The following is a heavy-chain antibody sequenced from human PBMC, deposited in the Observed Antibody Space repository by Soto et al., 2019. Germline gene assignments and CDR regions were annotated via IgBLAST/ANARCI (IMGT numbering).Heavy chain of an antibody. CDR3: ARAVAPYLGTWFDP. D-gene: IGHD3-16*01. CDR1: GGSISSGNSYA. V-gene: IGHV4-30-2*01. J-gene: IGHJ5*02. CDR2: ISHTGRT. Sequence: QLQLQESGSGLVKPSQTLSLTCAVSGGSISSGNSYAWSWIRQPPGKGLEWIGSISHTGRTSYNPALKGRVTMSVDKSKNQFSLKLSSVTASDRAVYYCARAVAPYLGTWFDPWGQGSLVIVSS.